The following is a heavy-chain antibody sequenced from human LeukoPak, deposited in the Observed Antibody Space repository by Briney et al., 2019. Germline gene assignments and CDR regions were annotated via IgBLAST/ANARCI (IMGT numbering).Heavy chain of an antibody. CDR1: GFTFSSYG. CDR3: AKPGRASGLGY. Sequence: GGSLRLSCAASGFTFSSYGMHWVRQAPGKGLEWVAVISYDGGNKYYADSVKGRFTISRDNSKNTLYLQMNSLRAEDTAVYYCAKPGRASGLGYWGQGTLVTVSS. V-gene: IGHV3-30*18. D-gene: IGHD2-15*01. CDR2: ISYDGGNK. J-gene: IGHJ4*02.